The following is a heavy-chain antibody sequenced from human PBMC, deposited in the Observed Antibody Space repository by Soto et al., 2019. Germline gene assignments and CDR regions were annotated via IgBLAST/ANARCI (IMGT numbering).Heavy chain of an antibody. Sequence: QVQLVQSGAEVKKPGASVKVSCKASGYTVTSYGISWVRQAPGQGLEWMGWISGDNGNTNYAQNLQGRVTMTTDTYTNTAYMELRSLRSDDTAVYYCARDTSGFLYDANYWGQGTLVTVSS. CDR3: ARDTSGFLYDANY. CDR2: ISGDNGNT. CDR1: GYTVTSYG. J-gene: IGHJ4*02. V-gene: IGHV1-18*01. D-gene: IGHD3-22*01.